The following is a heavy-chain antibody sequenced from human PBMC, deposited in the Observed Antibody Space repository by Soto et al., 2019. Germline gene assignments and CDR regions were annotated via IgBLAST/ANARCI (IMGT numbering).Heavy chain of an antibody. D-gene: IGHD1-1*01. Sequence: QVQLVQSGAEVKKPGSSVKVSCKASGGTFSSYTISWVRQAPGQGLEWMGRIIPILGIANYAQKFQGRVTITADKSTSTAYMELSSLRSEDTPVYYCARDRKLVDFDYWGQGTLVTVSS. J-gene: IGHJ4*02. CDR1: GGTFSSYT. CDR3: ARDRKLVDFDY. V-gene: IGHV1-69*08. CDR2: IIPILGIA.